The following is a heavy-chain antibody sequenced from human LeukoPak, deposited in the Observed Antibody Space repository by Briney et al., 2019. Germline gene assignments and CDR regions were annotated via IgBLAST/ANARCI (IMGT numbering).Heavy chain of an antibody. J-gene: IGHJ4*02. Sequence: PGGPLRLSCAASGFTFSSYWMSWVRQAPGKGLEWVANIKQDGSEKYYVDSVKGRFTISRDNAKNSLYLQMNSLRAEDTAVYYCAREDQPDNYDSSGYYFDYRGQGTLVTVSS. CDR1: GFTFSSYW. CDR2: IKQDGSEK. V-gene: IGHV3-7*01. CDR3: AREDQPDNYDSSGYYFDY. D-gene: IGHD3-22*01.